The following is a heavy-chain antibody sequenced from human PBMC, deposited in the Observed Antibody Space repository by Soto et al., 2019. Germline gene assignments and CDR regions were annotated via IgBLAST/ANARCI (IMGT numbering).Heavy chain of an antibody. D-gene: IGHD2-2*01. V-gene: IGHV3-73*02. CDR2: IRSKANSYAT. CDR1: GFTFSGSA. Sequence: EVQLVESGGGLVQPGGSLKLSCAASGFTFSGSAMHWVRQASGKGLEWVGRIRSKANSYATAYAASVKGRFTISRDDSKNTAYLQMNSLKTEDTAVYYCTIVVVPAAQYYYGMDVWGQGTTVTVSS. CDR3: TIVVVPAAQYYYGMDV. J-gene: IGHJ6*02.